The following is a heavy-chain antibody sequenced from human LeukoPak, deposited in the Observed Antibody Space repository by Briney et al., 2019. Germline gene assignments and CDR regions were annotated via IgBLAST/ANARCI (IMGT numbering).Heavy chain of an antibody. J-gene: IGHJ4*02. CDR2: TCESGGRI. D-gene: IGHD3-22*01. V-gene: IGHV3-23*01. Sequence: GGSLRLSCAVSGITPSNYRMRWARQAPGKGLEWVAGTCESGGRINYADSVKGRFTISRDNPKNTLYLQMNSLRAEDTAVYFCAKRGVVIRVILVGFHKEAYYFDSWGQGALVTVSS. CDR1: GITPSNYR. CDR3: AKRGVVIRVILVGFHKEAYYFDS.